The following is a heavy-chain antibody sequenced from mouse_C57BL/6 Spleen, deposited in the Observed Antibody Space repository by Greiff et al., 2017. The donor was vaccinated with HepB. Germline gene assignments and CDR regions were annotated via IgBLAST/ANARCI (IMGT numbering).Heavy chain of an antibody. D-gene: IGHD1-1*01. V-gene: IGHV1-15*01. CDR1: GYTFTDYE. CDR3: TRRTTAVAEGWYFDV. CDR2: IDPETGGT. J-gene: IGHJ1*03. Sequence: QVQLQQSGAELVRPGASVTLSCKASGYTFTDYEMHWVKQTPVHGLEWIGAIDPETGGTAYNQKFKGKAILTADKSSSTAYMELRSLTSEDSAVYYCTRRTTAVAEGWYFDVWGTGTTVTVSS.